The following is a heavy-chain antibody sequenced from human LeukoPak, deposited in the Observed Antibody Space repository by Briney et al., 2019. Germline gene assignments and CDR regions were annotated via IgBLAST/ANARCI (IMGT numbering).Heavy chain of an antibody. J-gene: IGHJ4*02. CDR1: EFTFSDYY. D-gene: IGHD4-17*01. Sequence: GGSLRLSCAASEFTFSDYYMSWIRQAPGKGLEWVSYISSSGSTIYYADSVKGRFTISRDNAKNSLYLQMNSLRAEDTAVYYCARDSRMTTFDYWGQGTLVTVSS. V-gene: IGHV3-11*01. CDR3: ARDSRMTTFDY. CDR2: ISSSGSTI.